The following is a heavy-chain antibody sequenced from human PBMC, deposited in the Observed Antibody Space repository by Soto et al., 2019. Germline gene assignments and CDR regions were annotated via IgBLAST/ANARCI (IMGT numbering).Heavy chain of an antibody. J-gene: IGHJ4*02. CDR1: GYTFSAYY. Sequence: QVQLVQSGAEVKKPGASVKVSCKTSGYTFSAYYVHWARRAPGRGFQWLGWINPSNEITTFSEFLQRRITMTRDTSTNTVNMELNMLTSDDTADYYCKRGGWGDSPIDYWGQGTQVTVSS. CDR2: INPSNEIT. V-gene: IGHV1-2*02. D-gene: IGHD1-26*01. CDR3: KRGGWGDSPIDY.